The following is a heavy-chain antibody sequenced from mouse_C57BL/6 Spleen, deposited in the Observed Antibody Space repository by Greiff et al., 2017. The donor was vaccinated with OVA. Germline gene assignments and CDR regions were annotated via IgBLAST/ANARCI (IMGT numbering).Heavy chain of an antibody. CDR3: ARDGSTYFDY. CDR1: GFTFSDFY. V-gene: IGHV7-1*01. J-gene: IGHJ2*01. Sequence: EVMLVESGGGLVQSGRSLRLSCATSGFTFSDFYMEWVRQAPGKGLEWIAASRNKANDYTTEYSASVKGRFIVSRDTSQSILYLQMNALRAEDTAIYYCARDGSTYFDYWGQGTTLTVSS. D-gene: IGHD1-1*01. CDR2: SRNKANDYTT.